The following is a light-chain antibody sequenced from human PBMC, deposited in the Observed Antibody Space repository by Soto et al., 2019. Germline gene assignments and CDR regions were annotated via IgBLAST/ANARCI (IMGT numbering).Light chain of an antibody. CDR1: SSNIGTNT. CDR2: HND. J-gene: IGLJ2*01. V-gene: IGLV1-44*01. Sequence: QSVLTQPPSASGTPGQRVTISCSGSSSNIGTNTVNWYQQLPGTAPKLLIFHNDQRPSGVPDRFSGSKSGSSASLAINGLQSDDEADYHCAVCDDGLIDVIFGGGIKLTVL. CDR3: AVCDDGLIDVI.